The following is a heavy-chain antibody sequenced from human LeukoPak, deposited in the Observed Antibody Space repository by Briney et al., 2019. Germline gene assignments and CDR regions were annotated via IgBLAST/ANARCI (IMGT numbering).Heavy chain of an antibody. CDR2: ISWNSGSI. V-gene: IGHV3-9*01. CDR3: AKGLYDSSGYSVFDY. J-gene: IGHJ4*02. CDR1: GFTFDDYA. Sequence: GGSLRLSCAASGFTFDDYAMHWVRQAPGKGLEWVSGISWNSGSIGYADSVKGRFTISRDNAKNSLYLQMNSLRAEDTALYYRAKGLYDSSGYSVFDYWGQGALVTVSS. D-gene: IGHD3-22*01.